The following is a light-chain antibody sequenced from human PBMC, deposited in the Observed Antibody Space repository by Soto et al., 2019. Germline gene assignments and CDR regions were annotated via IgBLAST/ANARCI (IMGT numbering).Light chain of an antibody. Sequence: QSALTQPASVSGSPGQSITISCTGTSSDVGGYNYVSWSQQHPGKAPKLIIYEVSNRPSGVSNRFSGSKSDSTASLTISGLQAEDEADYYCCLYLGGTSVFGGGTQLTVL. CDR1: SSDVGGYNY. J-gene: IGLJ7*01. CDR2: EVS. V-gene: IGLV2-14*01. CDR3: CLYLGGTSV.